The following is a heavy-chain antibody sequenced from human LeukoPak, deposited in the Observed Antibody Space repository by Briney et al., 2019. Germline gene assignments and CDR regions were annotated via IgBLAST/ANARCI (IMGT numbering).Heavy chain of an antibody. CDR3: AKSSYYDSSGYYREYYFDY. CDR1: RFTFSTYG. J-gene: IGHJ4*02. CDR2: ITGGGGST. V-gene: IGHV3-23*01. Sequence: GGSLRLSCAASRFTFSTYGMSWVRQAPGKGLGWVSSITGGGGSTYYADSVKGRFTISRDNSKNTLYLQMNSLRAEDTAVYYCAKSSYYDSSGYYREYYFDYWGQGTLVTVSS. D-gene: IGHD3-22*01.